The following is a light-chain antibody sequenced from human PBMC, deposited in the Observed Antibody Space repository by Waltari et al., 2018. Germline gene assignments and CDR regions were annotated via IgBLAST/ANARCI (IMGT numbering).Light chain of an antibody. V-gene: IGLV3-19*01. J-gene: IGLJ3*02. CDR3: HSRDTISTRV. Sequence: SSELTQDPAVSVALGQTVRITCQGDSPRRYYSSWYQQRPGQAPVLVLYGQNNRPSGIPDRFSGSASGNTASLTITGTQAEDEADYYCHSRDTISTRVFGGGTRLTV. CDR2: GQN. CDR1: SPRRYY.